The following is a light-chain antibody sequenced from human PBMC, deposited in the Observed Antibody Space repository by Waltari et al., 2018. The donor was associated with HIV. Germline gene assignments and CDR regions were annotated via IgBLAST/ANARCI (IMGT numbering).Light chain of an antibody. CDR1: QSVGSY. V-gene: IGKV3-11*01. Sequence: EIVFTQSPATLSLSPGERATLPCRASQSVGSYLGWYQQKPGQAPRLLIYDASNRATVIPARFSGSGSVTDFTLTISSLEPEDFAVYYCQQRSDWPPTFGQGTKVEIK. CDR3: QQRSDWPPT. J-gene: IGKJ1*01. CDR2: DAS.